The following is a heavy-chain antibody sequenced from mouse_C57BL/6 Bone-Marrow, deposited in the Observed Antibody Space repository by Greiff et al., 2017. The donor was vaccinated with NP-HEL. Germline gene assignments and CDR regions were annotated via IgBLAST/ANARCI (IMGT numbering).Heavy chain of an antibody. D-gene: IGHD2-5*01. CDR3: AREAYYSIFCYAMDY. Sequence: QVQLQQPGAELVRPGTSVKLSCKASGYTFTSYWMHWVKQRPGQGLEWIGVIDPSDSYTNYNQKFKGKATLTVDTSSSTAYMQLSSLTSEDSAVYYCAREAYYSIFCYAMDYWGQGTSVTVSS. CDR1: GYTFTSYW. V-gene: IGHV1-59*01. J-gene: IGHJ4*01. CDR2: IDPSDSYT.